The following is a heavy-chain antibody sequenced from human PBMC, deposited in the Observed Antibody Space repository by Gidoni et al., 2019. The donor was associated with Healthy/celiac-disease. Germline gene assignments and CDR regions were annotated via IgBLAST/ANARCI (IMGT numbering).Heavy chain of an antibody. D-gene: IGHD6-19*01. Sequence: EVQLLESGGGLVQPGGSLRLSCAASGFTFSSYAMSWVRQAPGKGLEWVSAISGSGGSTYYADSVKGRFTISRDNSKNTLYLQMNSLRAEDTAVYYCAKDLGYSTPPSYSSGWYFLGYWGQGTLVTVSS. CDR3: AKDLGYSTPPSYSSGWYFLGY. J-gene: IGHJ4*02. V-gene: IGHV3-23*01. CDR2: ISGSGGST. CDR1: GFTFSSYA.